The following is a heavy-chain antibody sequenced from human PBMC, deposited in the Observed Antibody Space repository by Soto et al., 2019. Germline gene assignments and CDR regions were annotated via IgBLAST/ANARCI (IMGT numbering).Heavy chain of an antibody. CDR2: SSGSGGST. V-gene: IGHV3-23*01. J-gene: IGHJ5*02. Sequence: HPGGSLRLSCAASGFTFSSYAMSWVRQAPGKGLEWVSASSGSGGSTYYADSVKGRFTISRDNSKNTLYLQMNSLRAEDTAVYYCAKDRGYRTNGVCPNWLDPWGQGPLVTASS. D-gene: IGHD2-8*01. CDR3: AKDRGYRTNGVCPNWLDP. CDR1: GFTFSSYA.